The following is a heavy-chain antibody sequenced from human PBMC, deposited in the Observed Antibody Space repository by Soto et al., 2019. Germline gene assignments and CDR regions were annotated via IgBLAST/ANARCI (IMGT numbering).Heavy chain of an antibody. CDR1: GFSFSTYG. CDR3: AQRLRTYWAIDY. Sequence: QVHLVESGGGVVQPGRSLRLSCAASGFSFSTYGMHWVRQAPGKGLEWVAFISNDGSNKYYADSMKGRFTISRDNSKNTRYMQIRRMRAADTVVYFCAQRLRTYWAIDYWGQVTLGTVSS. CDR2: ISNDGSNK. D-gene: IGHD1-26*01. V-gene: IGHV3-30*18. J-gene: IGHJ4*02.